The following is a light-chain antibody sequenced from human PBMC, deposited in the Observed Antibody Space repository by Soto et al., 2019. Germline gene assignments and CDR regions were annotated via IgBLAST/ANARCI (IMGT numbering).Light chain of an antibody. CDR3: QQYSSYSGT. V-gene: IGKV1-5*01. CDR1: RSTSDW. J-gene: IGKJ1*01. CDR2: DGS. Sequence: DIQMTQSPSTLSASVGDRVTITCRASRSTSDWLAWYQQKPGKAPKVLIYDGSSLERGVPSRFSGSGSGTEFILTISSLQPDDFATYYCQQYSSYSGTFGQGTKVDIK.